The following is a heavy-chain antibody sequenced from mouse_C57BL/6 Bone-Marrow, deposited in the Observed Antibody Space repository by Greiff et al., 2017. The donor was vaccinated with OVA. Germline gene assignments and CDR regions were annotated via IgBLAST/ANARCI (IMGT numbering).Heavy chain of an antibody. CDR2: ISSGSSTI. Sequence: EVMLVESGGGLVKPGGSLKLSCAASGFTFSDYGMHWVRQAPEKGLEWVAYISSGSSTIYYADTVKGRFTISRDNAKNTLFLQMTSLRSEDTAMYYCARPPYDYDFYFDYWGQGTTLTVSS. CDR1: GFTFSDYG. V-gene: IGHV5-17*01. D-gene: IGHD2-4*01. CDR3: ARPPYDYDFYFDY. J-gene: IGHJ2*01.